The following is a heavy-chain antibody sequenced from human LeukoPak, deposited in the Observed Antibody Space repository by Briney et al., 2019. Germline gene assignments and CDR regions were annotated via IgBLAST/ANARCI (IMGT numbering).Heavy chain of an antibody. D-gene: IGHD2-15*01. J-gene: IGHJ5*02. CDR2: VSTSSTYT. CDR1: GFNFRTFT. CDR3: ARGRSGDGGLDP. Sequence: GGSLRLSCAASGFNFRTFTMRWVRQAPGKGLEWVSSVSTSSTYTHYADSVRGRFTVSRDNSKNALFLQVTNLRAEDTAVYYCARGRSGDGGLDPWGQGTLVTVSS. V-gene: IGHV3-21*06.